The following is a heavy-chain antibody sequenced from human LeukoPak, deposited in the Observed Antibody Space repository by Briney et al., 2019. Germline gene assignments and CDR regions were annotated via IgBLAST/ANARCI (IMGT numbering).Heavy chain of an antibody. CDR3: ARAYDSSGYYSNWFDP. CDR1: GGSFSNYA. CDR2: IIPIFGTT. V-gene: IGHV1-69*13. Sequence: ASVKVSCKASGGSFSNYAFSWVRQAPGQGLEWMGGIIPIFGTTKYAQKFQGRVTITADESTSTTYMELSSLRSEDSAVYYCARAYDSSGYYSNWFDPWGQGTLVTVSS. J-gene: IGHJ5*02. D-gene: IGHD3-22*01.